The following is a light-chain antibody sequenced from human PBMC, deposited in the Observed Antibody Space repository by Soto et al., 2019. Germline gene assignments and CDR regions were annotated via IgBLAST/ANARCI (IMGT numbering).Light chain of an antibody. Sequence: QSVLSQPPSVSAAPGQKVTISCSGSSSNIGIKEVSWDQQFPGTAPKVLIYDNDVRPSGIPDRFSGSKSGTSATLGITGLQSGDEADYYCGAWDDSLSGAVFGGGTKLTVL. CDR3: GAWDDSLSGAV. J-gene: IGLJ2*01. V-gene: IGLV1-51*01. CDR2: DND. CDR1: SSNIGIKE.